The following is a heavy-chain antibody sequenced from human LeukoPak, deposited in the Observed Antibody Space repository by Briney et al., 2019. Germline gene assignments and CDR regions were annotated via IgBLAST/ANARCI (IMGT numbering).Heavy chain of an antibody. CDR2: ISGSGGST. J-gene: IGHJ6*03. D-gene: IGHD4-17*01. Sequence: PGGSLRLSCAASGFTFSSYGMSWVRQAPGKGLEWVSAISGSGGSTYYADSVKGRFTISRDNSKNSLYLQMNSLRAEDTAVYYCARVLRPPYYYYMDVWGKGTTVTVSS. V-gene: IGHV3-23*01. CDR3: ARVLRPPYYYYMDV. CDR1: GFTFSSYG.